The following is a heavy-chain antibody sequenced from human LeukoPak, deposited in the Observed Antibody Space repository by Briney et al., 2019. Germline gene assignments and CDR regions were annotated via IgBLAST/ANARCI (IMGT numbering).Heavy chain of an antibody. D-gene: IGHD3-3*01. J-gene: IGHJ3*02. CDR3: ARAGYYDFWSGLSDAFDI. Sequence: ASVEVSCKASGYTFTSYAMHWVRQAPGQRLEWMGWINAGNGNTKYSQEFQGRVTITRDTSASTAYMELSSLRSEDMAVYYCARAGYYDFWSGLSDAFDIWGQGTMVTVSS. CDR1: GYTFTSYA. V-gene: IGHV1-3*03. CDR2: INAGNGNT.